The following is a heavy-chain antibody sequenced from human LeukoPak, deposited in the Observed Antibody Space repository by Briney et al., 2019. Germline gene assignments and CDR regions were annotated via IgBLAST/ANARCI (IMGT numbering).Heavy chain of an antibody. CDR1: DFTFSFYW. CDR2: IPPDGSEK. D-gene: IGHD6-19*01. J-gene: IGHJ4*02. V-gene: IGHV3-7*01. CDR3: GRLARNAWYAVDY. Sequence: GGSLRLSCAASDFTFSFYWMTRVRQAPGEGLEWVANIPPDGSEKYYLDSVKGRFTISRDNPTNSLYLQINSLRAEDTALYYCGRLARNAWYAVDYWGQGTLVTVSS.